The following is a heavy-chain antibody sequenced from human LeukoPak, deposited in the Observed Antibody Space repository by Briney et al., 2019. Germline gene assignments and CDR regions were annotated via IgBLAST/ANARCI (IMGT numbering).Heavy chain of an antibody. V-gene: IGHV3-33*08. Sequence: GGSLRLSCAASGFTFSSHGMNWVRQAPGKGLEWVAVIWYDGCKKYYVDPVKGRFTISRDNSKNTVDLQMNSLRAEDTAVYYCVRLLGSALDHWGQGTLVTVST. D-gene: IGHD2-21*01. J-gene: IGHJ4*02. CDR3: VRLLGSALDH. CDR2: IWYDGCKK. CDR1: GFTFSSHG.